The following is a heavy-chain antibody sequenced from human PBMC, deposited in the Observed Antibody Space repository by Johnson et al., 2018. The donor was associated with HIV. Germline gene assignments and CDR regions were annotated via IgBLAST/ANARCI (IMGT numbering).Heavy chain of an antibody. CDR1: GFTFSDYY. J-gene: IGHJ3*02. CDR2: ISSSGSSR. Sequence: QVQLVESGGDSVKPGGSLRLSCAASGFTFSDYYMSWIRQAPGKGLEWVAYISSSGSSRYYADSVKGRFTISRDNTKNTLYLQINSLRAEDTAVYFCARVRDFAFDIWGQGTMVTVSS. V-gene: IGHV3-11*04. CDR3: ARVRDFAFDI.